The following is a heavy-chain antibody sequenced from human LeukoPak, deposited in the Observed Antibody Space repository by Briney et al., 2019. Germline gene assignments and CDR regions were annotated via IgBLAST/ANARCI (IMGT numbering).Heavy chain of an antibody. CDR1: GGSFNDYY. CDR2: VFHSGST. CDR3: ARLSGYSSNWLDY. V-gene: IGHV4-59*08. J-gene: IGHJ4*02. D-gene: IGHD6-13*01. Sequence: SETLSLTCTVSGGSFNDYYWTCIRQPPGKGLEWIGYVFHSGSTNYNPSLKSRLTISIDTSTNRFSLRLSSVTAADTAVYYCARLSGYSSNWLDYWGQGTLVSVSS.